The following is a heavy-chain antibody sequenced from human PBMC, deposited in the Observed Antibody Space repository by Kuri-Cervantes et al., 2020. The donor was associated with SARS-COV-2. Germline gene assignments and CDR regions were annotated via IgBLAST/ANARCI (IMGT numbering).Heavy chain of an antibody. CDR3: ARHYYDFWSGYYTRQTNDAFDI. D-gene: IGHD3-3*01. V-gene: IGHV4-39*01. J-gene: IGHJ3*02. Sequence: SETLSLTCTVSGGSISSSSYYWGWIRQPPGKGLEWIGSIYYSGSTNYNPSLKSRVTISVDTSKNQFSLKLSSVTAADTAVYYCARHYYDFWSGYYTRQTNDAFDIWGQGTMVTVSS. CDR1: GGSISSSSYY. CDR2: IYYSGST.